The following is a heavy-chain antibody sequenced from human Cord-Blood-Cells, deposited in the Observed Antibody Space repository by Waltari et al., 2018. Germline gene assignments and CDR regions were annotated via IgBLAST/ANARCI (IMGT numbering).Heavy chain of an antibody. CDR3: ASLEQWLAFDY. V-gene: IGHV4-4*02. J-gene: IGHJ4*02. D-gene: IGHD6-19*01. Sequence: QPQGKVLEWIGEIYHSGSTNYNPSLKSRVTISVDKSKNQFSLKLSSVTAADTAVYYCASLEQWLAFDYWGQGTLVTVSS. CDR2: IYHSGST.